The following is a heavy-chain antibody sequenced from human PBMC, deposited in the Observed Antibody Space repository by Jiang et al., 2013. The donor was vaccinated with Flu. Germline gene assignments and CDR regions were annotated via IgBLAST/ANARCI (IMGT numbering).Heavy chain of an antibody. CDR3: ARGHYYDSSGYYLGFDP. Sequence: GAEVKKPGSSVKVSCKASGGTFSSYAISWVRQAPGQGLEWMGGIIPIFGTANYAQKFQGRVTITADESTSTAYMELSSLRSEDTAVYYCARGHYYDSSGYYLGFDPWGQGTLVTVSS. CDR1: GGTFSSYA. J-gene: IGHJ5*02. D-gene: IGHD3-22*01. V-gene: IGHV1-69*01. CDR2: IIPIFGTA.